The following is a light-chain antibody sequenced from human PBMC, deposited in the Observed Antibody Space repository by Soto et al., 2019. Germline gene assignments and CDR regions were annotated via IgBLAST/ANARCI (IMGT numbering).Light chain of an antibody. CDR2: WAS. CDR1: QSVLYSSDNKNY. CDR3: QQYYSLPLT. V-gene: IGKV4-1*01. Sequence: DIVMTQSPESLAVSLGERATINFKSSQSVLYSSDNKNYLSWYQQKPGHPPKLLIYWASTRESGVPDRFSGSGSGTDFTLTISSLQAEDVAVYYCQQYYSLPLTFGPGTKVDVK. J-gene: IGKJ3*01.